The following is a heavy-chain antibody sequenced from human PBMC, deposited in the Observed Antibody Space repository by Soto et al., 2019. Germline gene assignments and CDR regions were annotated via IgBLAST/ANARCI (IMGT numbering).Heavy chain of an antibody. CDR1: GGSFSGYY. J-gene: IGHJ4*02. V-gene: IGHV4-34*01. CDR2: INHSGST. Sequence: QVQLQQWGAGLLKPSETLSLTCAVYGGSFSGYYWSWIRQPPGKGLEWIGEINHSGSTNYNPSLKHRVTISVEPSKNQFSLKLSSVTAADTAVYYCASRLLWFGELSSGNFWGQGTLVTVSS. CDR3: ASRLLWFGELSSGNF. D-gene: IGHD3-10*01.